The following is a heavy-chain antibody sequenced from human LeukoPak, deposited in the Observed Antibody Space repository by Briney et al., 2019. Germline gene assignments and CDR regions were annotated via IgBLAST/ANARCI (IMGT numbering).Heavy chain of an antibody. CDR3: ASLQKPGWFDP. V-gene: IGHV4-39*07. CDR1: GGSISSTSCY. J-gene: IGHJ5*02. D-gene: IGHD4-11*01. CDR2: IYYSGST. Sequence: SEALSLTCSVSGGSISSTSCYWGWISQPPGKGLEWIGGIYYSGSTYYNPSLKSRVTISVDTSKNQFSLKLSSVTAADTALYYCASLQKPGWFDPWGQGTLVTVSS.